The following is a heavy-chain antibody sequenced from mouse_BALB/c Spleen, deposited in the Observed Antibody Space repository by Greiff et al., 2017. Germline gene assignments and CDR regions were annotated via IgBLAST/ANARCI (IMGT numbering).Heavy chain of an antibody. J-gene: IGHJ3*01. V-gene: IGHV5-6-4*01. CDR3: TRDGNYGWFAY. D-gene: IGHD2-1*01. Sequence: EGQGVESGGGLVKPGGSLKLSCAASGFTFSSYTMSWVRQTPEKRLEWVATISSGGSYTYYPDSVKGRFTISRDNAKNTLYLQMSSLKSEDTAMYYCTRDGNYGWFAYWGQGTLVTVSA. CDR1: GFTFSSYT. CDR2: ISSGGSYT.